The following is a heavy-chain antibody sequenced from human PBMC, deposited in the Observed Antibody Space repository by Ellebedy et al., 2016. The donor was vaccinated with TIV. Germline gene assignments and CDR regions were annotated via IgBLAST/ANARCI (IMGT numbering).Heavy chain of an antibody. V-gene: IGHV1-69*13. CDR3: ARGISSSWYGVVAH. Sequence: SVKVSXKASRGIFSRCIITWVRQAPGQGLEWMGGIIPLFGTPNYPQKFRDRVTITADESTSTAYMELSRLRSADTAVYYCARGISSSWYGVVAHWGQGTPVTVSS. CDR1: RGIFSRCI. J-gene: IGHJ4*02. D-gene: IGHD6-13*01. CDR2: IIPLFGTP.